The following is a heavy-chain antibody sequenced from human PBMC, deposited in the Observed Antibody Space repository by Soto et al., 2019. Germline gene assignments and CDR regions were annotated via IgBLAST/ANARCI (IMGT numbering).Heavy chain of an antibody. V-gene: IGHV3-30-3*01. D-gene: IGHD3-22*01. CDR3: ASSRITMIPYGMDV. J-gene: IGHJ6*02. CDR2: ISYDGSNK. Sequence: GGSLRLSCAASGFTFSSYAMHWVRQAPGKGLEWVAVISYDGSNKYYAESVKGRFTISRDNSKNTLYLQMNSLRSEDTAVYYCASSRITMIPYGMDVWGQGTTVTVSS. CDR1: GFTFSSYA.